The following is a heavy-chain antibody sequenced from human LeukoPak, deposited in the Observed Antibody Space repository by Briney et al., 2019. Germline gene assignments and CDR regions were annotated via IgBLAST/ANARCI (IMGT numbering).Heavy chain of an antibody. Sequence: SETLSLTCAVYGGSFSGYYWSWIRQPPGKGLEWIGEINHSGSTNYNPSLKSRVTISVDTSKNQFSLKLSSVTAADTAVCYSARGYSSSSYNWFDPWGQGTLVTVSS. CDR2: INHSGST. CDR1: GGSFSGYY. J-gene: IGHJ5*02. V-gene: IGHV4-34*01. D-gene: IGHD6-6*01. CDR3: ARGYSSSSYNWFDP.